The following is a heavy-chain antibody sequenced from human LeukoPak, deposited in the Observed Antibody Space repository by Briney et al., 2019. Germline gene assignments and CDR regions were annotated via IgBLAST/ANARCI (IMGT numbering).Heavy chain of an antibody. CDR1: GYSINSAYY. CDR3: AGMTTVIRGRRFDS. D-gene: IGHD4-23*01. V-gene: IGHV4-38-2*01. Sequence: SDTLSLTCSVSGYSINSAYYWGCIRLPPGKGLEWIGNLFPGLSTEHNPSLKGRVTIFLDTSKNIFSLRLTSVTAADTALYFCAGMTTVIRGRRFDSWGQGALVTVSS. CDR2: LFPGLST. J-gene: IGHJ4*02.